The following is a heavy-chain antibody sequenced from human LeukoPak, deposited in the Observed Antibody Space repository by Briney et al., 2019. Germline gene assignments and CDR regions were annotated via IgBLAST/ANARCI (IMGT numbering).Heavy chain of an antibody. CDR1: GFTFSSYS. D-gene: IGHD2-2*01. J-gene: IGHJ3*02. CDR3: ARERVVPGGAFDI. CDR2: ISSSSSYI. Sequence: PGGSLRLSCAASGFTFSSYSMNWVRQAPGKGLEWVSSISSSSSYIYYADSVKGRFTISRDNAKNSLHLQMNSLRAEDTAVYYCARERVVPGGAFDIWGQGTMVTVSS. V-gene: IGHV3-21*01.